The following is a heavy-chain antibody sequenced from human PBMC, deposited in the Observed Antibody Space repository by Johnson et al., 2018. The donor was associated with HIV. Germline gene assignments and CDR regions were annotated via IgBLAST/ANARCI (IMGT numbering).Heavy chain of an antibody. CDR3: ARHYDILTDPDAFDV. Sequence: VQLVESGGGLVQPGGSLRLSCAASGFTVSSNYMTWVRQAPGKGLEWVSGVNWNGDSTGYADSVKGRFSISRDNAKNSLYLQMNSLRAEDTALYYCARHYDILTDPDAFDVWGQGTMVTVSS. D-gene: IGHD3-9*01. V-gene: IGHV3-20*04. J-gene: IGHJ3*01. CDR1: GFTVSSNY. CDR2: VNWNGDST.